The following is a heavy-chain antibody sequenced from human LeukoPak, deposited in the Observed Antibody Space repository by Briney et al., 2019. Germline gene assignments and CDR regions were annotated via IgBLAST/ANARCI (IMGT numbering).Heavy chain of an antibody. D-gene: IGHD2-15*01. V-gene: IGHV4-59*01. J-gene: IGHJ3*02. CDR1: GGSISSYY. Sequence: PSETLSLTCTVSGGSISSYYWSWIRQPPGKGLEWIGYIYYSGSTNYNPSLKSRVTISVDTSKNQFSLKLSSVTAADTAVYYCARVVVAARAGRAFDIWGQGTMVTVSS. CDR2: IYYSGST. CDR3: ARVVVAARAGRAFDI.